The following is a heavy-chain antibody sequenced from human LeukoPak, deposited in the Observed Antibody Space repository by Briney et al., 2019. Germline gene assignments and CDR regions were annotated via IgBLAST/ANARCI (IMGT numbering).Heavy chain of an antibody. D-gene: IGHD4-17*01. CDR3: AKTTTDYGDCRSY. CDR2: ISYTGTYI. J-gene: IGHJ4*02. V-gene: IGHV3-21*04. CDR1: AFSLSAYN. Sequence: GGSLRLSCAASAFSLSAYNMNWVRQAPGKGPEWVSSISYTGTYIYYADSVKGRFTISRDNAQNSLYLQMTSLRAADTAVYYCAKTTTDYGDCRSYWGLGTLVTVSS.